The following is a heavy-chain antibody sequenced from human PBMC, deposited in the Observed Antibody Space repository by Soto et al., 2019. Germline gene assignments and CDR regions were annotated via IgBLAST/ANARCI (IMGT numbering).Heavy chain of an antibody. CDR2: ISAYNGNT. Sequence: ASVKVSCKASGYTFTSYGISWVRQAPGQGLEWMGRISAYNGNTNYAQKLQGRVTMTTDTSTSTAYMELRSLRSDDTAVYYCARGYYYDSSPDAFDIWGQGTMVTVSS. CDR1: GYTFTSYG. V-gene: IGHV1-18*04. J-gene: IGHJ3*02. D-gene: IGHD3-22*01. CDR3: ARGYYYDSSPDAFDI.